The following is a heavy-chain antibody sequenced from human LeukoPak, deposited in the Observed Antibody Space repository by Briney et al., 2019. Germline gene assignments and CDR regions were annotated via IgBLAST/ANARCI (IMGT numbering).Heavy chain of an antibody. Sequence: GGSLRLSCAASGFTFSTYALSWVRPAAGKGLELVSAISGSGGSTYYADSVKGRLTISRDNSKNTLYLQMNSLRAEDTAVYYCAKHPVVAATVDYWGQGTLVTVSS. V-gene: IGHV3-23*01. CDR1: GFTFSTYA. CDR3: AKHPVVAATVDY. CDR2: ISGSGGST. J-gene: IGHJ4*02. D-gene: IGHD2-15*01.